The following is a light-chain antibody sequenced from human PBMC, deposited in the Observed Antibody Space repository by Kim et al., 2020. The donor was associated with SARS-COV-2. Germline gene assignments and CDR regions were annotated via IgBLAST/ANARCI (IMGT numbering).Light chain of an antibody. J-gene: IGLJ1*01. CDR3: SSCTVSSTYV. V-gene: IGLV2-14*04. Sequence: GQSITSSCTGTSSDVVDYNYVSWYQQHPGKAPKLVIYDVSKRPSGVSNRFSGSKSGNTASLTISGLQAEDEADYYCSSCTVSSTYVFGTGTKVTVL. CDR2: DVS. CDR1: SSDVVDYNY.